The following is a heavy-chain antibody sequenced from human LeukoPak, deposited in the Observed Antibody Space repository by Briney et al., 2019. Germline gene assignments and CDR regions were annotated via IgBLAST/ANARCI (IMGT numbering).Heavy chain of an antibody. CDR2: INPDSGGS. D-gene: IGHD1-14*01. CDR3: ARDMTGGIWARATSFDH. J-gene: IGHJ4*02. Sequence: ASVKVSCRTSGYTFSAFYMHWVRQAPGQGPEWMGWINPDSGGSEYGQKFQGRVTFTSDTSSTTNYMEVRSLKSDDTAVYYCARDMTGGIWARATSFDHWGQGTLVTVSS. V-gene: IGHV1-2*02. CDR1: GYTFSAFY.